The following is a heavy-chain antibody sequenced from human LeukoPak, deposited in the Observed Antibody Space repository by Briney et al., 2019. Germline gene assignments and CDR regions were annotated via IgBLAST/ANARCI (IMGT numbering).Heavy chain of an antibody. CDR3: ALAGDFDY. V-gene: IGHV4-34*08. Sequence: PGGSLRLSCVASGFTFTSHSMSWIRQPPGKGLEWIGEINHVGSTNYNPSLKSRVTMSVDTSKTQFSLRLSSVTAADTAVYYCALAGDFDYWGQGTLVTVSS. J-gene: IGHJ4*02. CDR2: INHVGST. CDR1: GFTFTSHS. D-gene: IGHD7-27*01.